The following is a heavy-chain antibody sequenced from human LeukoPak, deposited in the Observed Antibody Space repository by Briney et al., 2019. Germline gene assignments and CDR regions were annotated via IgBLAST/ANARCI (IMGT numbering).Heavy chain of an antibody. Sequence: GGSLRLSCAASGFTFWSYAMSWVRQAPGKGLEWVSVIFSGGSTYYADSVKGRFTISRDNSKNTLYLQMNSLRAEDTAVYYCARDLLYRFDPWGQGTLVTVSS. D-gene: IGHD2-15*01. J-gene: IGHJ5*02. V-gene: IGHV3-53*01. CDR3: ARDLLYRFDP. CDR2: IFSGGST. CDR1: GFTFWSYA.